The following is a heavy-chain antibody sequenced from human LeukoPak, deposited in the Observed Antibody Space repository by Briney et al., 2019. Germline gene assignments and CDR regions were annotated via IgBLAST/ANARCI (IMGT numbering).Heavy chain of an antibody. D-gene: IGHD3-9*01. CDR2: IYYSGST. J-gene: IGHJ4*02. CDR3: ARVAAYYDILTGWNELGYFDY. CDR1: GGSISSSSYY. V-gene: IGHV4-39*07. Sequence: PSETLSLTCTVSGGSISSSSYYWGWIRQPPGKGLEWIGSIYYSGSTYYNPSLKSRVTISVDTSKNQFSLKLSSVTAADTAVYYCARVAAYYDILTGWNELGYFDYWGQGTLVTVSS.